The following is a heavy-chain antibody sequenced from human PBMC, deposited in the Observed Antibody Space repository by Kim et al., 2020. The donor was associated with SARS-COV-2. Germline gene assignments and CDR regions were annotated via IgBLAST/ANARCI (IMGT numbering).Heavy chain of an antibody. CDR1: GYSISSGYY. D-gene: IGHD3-22*01. CDR3: TSKYYYDTSGYYYADW. Sequence: SETLSLTCAVSGYSISSGYYWGWIRQPPGKGLEWIGSIHHSGSTYYNQSLKSRVIISIDTSKNQFSLRLNSVTAADTAVYYCTSKYYYDTSGYYYADWWGQGTLVTVSS. CDR2: IHHSGST. J-gene: IGHJ4*02. V-gene: IGHV4-38-2*01.